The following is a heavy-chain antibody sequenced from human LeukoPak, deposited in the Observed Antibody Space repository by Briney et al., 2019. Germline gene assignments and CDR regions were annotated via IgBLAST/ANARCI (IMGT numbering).Heavy chain of an antibody. CDR1: GLTFSNYW. V-gene: IGHV3-74*01. CDR3: ARDFDMGITPGDDFDF. J-gene: IGHJ4*02. Sequence: PGGSLRLSCAASGLTFSNYWMHWVRQAPGEGLVWVSRIKADGTYTSYADSVKGRFTISRDNAKNTLYLQMNSLRAEDTAVYYCARDFDMGITPGDDFDFWGQGTLVTVSS. D-gene: IGHD3-9*01. CDR2: IKADGTYT.